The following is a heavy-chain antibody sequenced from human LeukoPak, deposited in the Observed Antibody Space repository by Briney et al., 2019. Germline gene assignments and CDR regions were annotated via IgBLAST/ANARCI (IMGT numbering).Heavy chain of an antibody. CDR2: FDPEDGET. Sequence: ASVKVSCKVSGYTLTELSMHWVRQAPGKGPEWMGGFDPEDGETIYAQKFQGRVTMTEDTSTDTAYMELSSLRSEDTAVYYCARDLGETAYNWFDPWGQGTLVTVSS. CDR1: GYTLTELS. CDR3: ARDLGETAYNWFDP. D-gene: IGHD5-18*01. V-gene: IGHV1-24*01. J-gene: IGHJ5*02.